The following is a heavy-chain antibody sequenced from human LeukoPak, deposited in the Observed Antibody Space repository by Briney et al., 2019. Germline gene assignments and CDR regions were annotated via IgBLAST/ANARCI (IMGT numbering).Heavy chain of an antibody. V-gene: IGHV3-74*01. CDR2: INSDGSNT. CDR1: GFTFSGYW. D-gene: IGHD6-13*01. CDR3: VREWGAAGDY. J-gene: IGHJ4*02. Sequence: PGGSLRLSCAASGFTFSGYWMHWVRHGPGKGLVWVSHINSDGSNTNYADSVKGRFTISRDNAKSTLYLQMDSLRAEDTAIYYCVREWGAAGDYWGQGTLVTVSS.